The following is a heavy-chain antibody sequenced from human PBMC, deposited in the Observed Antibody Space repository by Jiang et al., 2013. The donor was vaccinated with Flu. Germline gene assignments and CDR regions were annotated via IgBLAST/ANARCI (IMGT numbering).Heavy chain of an antibody. Sequence: GESLRLSCAASGFTFSIYNMNWVRQTPGKGLEWVSSISKSSNYIYYADSVKGRFTISRDNAKNSLYLQMNSLRAEDAAVYYCARDYNQGASGTYYADAFDLWGQGTMVTVSS. CDR1: GFTFSIYN. D-gene: IGHD3-10*01. J-gene: IGHJ3*01. CDR2: ISKSSNYI. V-gene: IGHV3-21*01. CDR3: ARDYNQGASGTYYADAFDL.